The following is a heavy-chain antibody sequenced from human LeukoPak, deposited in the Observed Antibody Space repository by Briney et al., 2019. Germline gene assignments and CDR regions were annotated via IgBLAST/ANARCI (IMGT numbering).Heavy chain of an antibody. D-gene: IGHD2-2*01. Sequence: GASVKVSCKASGYTFTGYYMHWVRQAPGHGLEWMGWINPNSGGTNYAQKFQGRVTMTRDTSISTAYMELSRLRSDDTAVYYCARDGRVVPAANWLDPWGQGTLVTVSS. CDR2: INPNSGGT. J-gene: IGHJ5*02. CDR3: ARDGRVVPAANWLDP. V-gene: IGHV1-2*02. CDR1: GYTFTGYY.